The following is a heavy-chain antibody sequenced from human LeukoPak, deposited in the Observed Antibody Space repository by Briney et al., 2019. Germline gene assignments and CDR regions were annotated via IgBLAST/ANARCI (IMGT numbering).Heavy chain of an antibody. CDR1: GFTFSSYS. J-gene: IGHJ4*02. CDR3: ARPRSGHLFDY. Sequence: RGSLRLSCVASGFTFSSYSMTCVRQAPGKGLWRVSYISSSSSTIYYADSVKGRFTISRDNAKNSLYLQMNRLRDEDTAVYYCARPRSGHLFDYWGQGALVTVSS. V-gene: IGHV3-48*02. CDR2: ISSSSSTI. D-gene: IGHD3-10*01.